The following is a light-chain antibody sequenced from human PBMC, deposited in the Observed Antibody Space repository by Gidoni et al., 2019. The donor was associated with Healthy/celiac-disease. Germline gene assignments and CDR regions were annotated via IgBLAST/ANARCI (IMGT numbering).Light chain of an antibody. J-gene: IGKJ1*01. V-gene: IGKV3-11*01. CDR2: DAS. CDR1: QSVSSY. CDR3: QQRSNWPPWT. Sequence: EIGLTQSPATLSLSPGERATLSCRASQSVSSYLAWYQQKPGQAPRLLIYDASSGSGTDFTLTISSLEPEDFAVYYCQQRSNWPPWTFXXXTKVEIK.